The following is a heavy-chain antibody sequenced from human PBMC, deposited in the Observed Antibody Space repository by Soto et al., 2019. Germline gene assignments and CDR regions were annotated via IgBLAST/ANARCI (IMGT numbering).Heavy chain of an antibody. D-gene: IGHD3-10*01. CDR1: GFTFSNHG. V-gene: IGHV3-33*06. CDR2: IWFDGSNE. J-gene: IGHJ4*02. Sequence: QVQLVESGGGVVQPGRSLRLSCVASGFTFSNHGMHWVRQAPGKGLEWVAVIWFDGSNEFYADSVKGRFTISRDNSRNTLYLKRDGLGAEDSGVNYCAKEVKLGFGEYYLDYWGQGTLVTVSS. CDR3: AKEVKLGFGEYYLDY.